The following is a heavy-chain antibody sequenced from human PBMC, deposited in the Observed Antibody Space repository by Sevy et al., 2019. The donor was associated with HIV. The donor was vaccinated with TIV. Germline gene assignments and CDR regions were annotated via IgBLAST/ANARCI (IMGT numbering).Heavy chain of an antibody. J-gene: IGHJ5*02. Sequence: KQSQTVSLTCAISGDSVSSNSAAWNWIRQSPSRDLEWLGRTYSRSKWYNDYAVSVKSRITINPDTSKNQFSQQLNSVTPEDTAEYYCARDDELYDSSGYYGRWFDPWGQGTLVFVSS. CDR1: GDSVSSNSAA. D-gene: IGHD3-22*01. V-gene: IGHV6-1*01. CDR2: TYSRSKWYN. CDR3: ARDDELYDSSGYYGRWFDP.